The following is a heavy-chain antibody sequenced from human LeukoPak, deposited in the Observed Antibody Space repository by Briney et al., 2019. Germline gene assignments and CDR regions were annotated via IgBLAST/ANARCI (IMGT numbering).Heavy chain of an antibody. CDR3: ARQEGIVVAGPDY. Sequence: GESLEIFSKGSGYSINSYWIGWVRQMPGKGLEWMGIIYPGDSDTRYSPSFQGQVTISADKSISTDYLQWSSLKASDTAMYYCARQEGIVVAGPDYWAQETLVTVSS. J-gene: IGHJ4*02. CDR2: IYPGDSDT. V-gene: IGHV5-51*01. D-gene: IGHD6-19*01. CDR1: GYSINSYW.